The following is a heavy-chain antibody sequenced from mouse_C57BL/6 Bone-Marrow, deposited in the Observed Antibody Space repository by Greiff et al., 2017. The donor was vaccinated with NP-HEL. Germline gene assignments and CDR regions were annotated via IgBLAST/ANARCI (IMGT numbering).Heavy chain of an antibody. CDR3: AGGFDY. CDR1: GYTFTSYW. V-gene: IGHV1-50*01. Sequence: QVQLQQPGAELVKPGASVKLSCKASGYTFTSYWMQWVKQRPGQGLEWIGEIDPSDSYTNYNQKFKGKATLTVDTSSSTAYMQLSSLTSEDSAVYYCAGGFDYWGQGTTRTVSS. CDR2: IDPSDSYT. J-gene: IGHJ2*01.